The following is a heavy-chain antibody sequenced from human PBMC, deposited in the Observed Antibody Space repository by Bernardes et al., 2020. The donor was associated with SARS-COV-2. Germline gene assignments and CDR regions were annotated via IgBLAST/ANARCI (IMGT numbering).Heavy chain of an antibody. CDR2: IGGSTSTI. CDR1: GFTFSSYS. Sequence: GGSLRLSCAASGFTFSSYSMNWVRQAPGKGLEWLSYIGGSTSTIYYADSVKGRFTISRDNAKNSLYLQMNSLRADATAVYYCARDAYFYDSSGRFDFWGQGTLVTVSS. CDR3: ARDAYFYDSSGRFDF. V-gene: IGHV3-48*01. D-gene: IGHD3-22*01. J-gene: IGHJ4*02.